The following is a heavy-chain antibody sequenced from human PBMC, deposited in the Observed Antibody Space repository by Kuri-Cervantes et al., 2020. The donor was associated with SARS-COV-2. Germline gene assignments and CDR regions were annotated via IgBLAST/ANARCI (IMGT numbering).Heavy chain of an antibody. V-gene: IGHV3-23*01. D-gene: IGHD2-8*01. CDR2: ISGSGGST. CDR3: ARSCTYARCSEYFQH. J-gene: IGHJ1*01. CDR1: GFTFSNYA. Sequence: GGSLRLSCAASGFTFSNYAMSWVRQAPGKGLEWVSAISGSGGSTYYADSVKGQFTISRDISKNTVFLQMNRLRPEDTAVYYCARSCTYARCSEYFQHWGQGTLVTVSS.